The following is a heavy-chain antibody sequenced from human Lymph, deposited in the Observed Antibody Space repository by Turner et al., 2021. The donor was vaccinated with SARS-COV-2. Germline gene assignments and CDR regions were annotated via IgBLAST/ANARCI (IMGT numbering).Heavy chain of an antibody. D-gene: IGHD3-10*01. Sequence: QVQLVQSGAEVKTPGSSVKVSCKAYGGTFSSYAISWGRQAPGPVLEWLGGIIHILRIETYARSFQGRVTITGDKSTSAAYLELSSLRSENSALFDCARVVGGLGLLGYYYYYGMDVWGQGTTVTVSS. CDR2: IIHILRIE. CDR3: ARVVGGLGLLGYYYYYGMDV. J-gene: IGHJ6*02. V-gene: IGHV1-69*10. CDR1: GGTFSSYA.